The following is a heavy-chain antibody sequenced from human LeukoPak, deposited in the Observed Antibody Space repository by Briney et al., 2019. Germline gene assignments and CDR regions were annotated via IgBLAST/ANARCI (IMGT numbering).Heavy chain of an antibody. CDR2: ISSSSSYI. J-gene: IGHJ5*02. V-gene: IGHV3-21*01. Sequence: GGSLRLSCAASGFTFSSYSMNWVRQAPGKGLEWVSSISSSSSYIYYADSVKGRFTISRDNAKDSLYLQMNSLRAEDTAVYYCARTHCSSTSCYSHNWFDPWGQGTLVTVSS. CDR3: ARTHCSSTSCYSHNWFDP. CDR1: GFTFSSYS. D-gene: IGHD2-2*02.